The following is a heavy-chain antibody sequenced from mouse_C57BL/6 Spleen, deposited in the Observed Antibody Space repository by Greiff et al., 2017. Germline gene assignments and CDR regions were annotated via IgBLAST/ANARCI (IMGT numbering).Heavy chain of an antibody. CDR1: GYTFTSYW. CDR3: ASQGNYDYDGTGYYFDY. Sequence: QVQLQQPGAELVMPGASVKLSCKASGYTFTSYWMHWVKQRPGQGLEWIGEIDPSDSYTNYNQKFKGKSTLTVDKASSTAYMQLSSLTSEDSAVYYCASQGNYDYDGTGYYFDYWGQGTTRTVSS. CDR2: IDPSDSYT. D-gene: IGHD2-4*01. J-gene: IGHJ2*01. V-gene: IGHV1-69*01.